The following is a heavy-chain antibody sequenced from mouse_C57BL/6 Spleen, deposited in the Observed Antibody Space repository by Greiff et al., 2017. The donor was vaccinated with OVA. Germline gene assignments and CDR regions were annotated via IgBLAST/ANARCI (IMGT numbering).Heavy chain of an antibody. Sequence: QVQLQQPGAELVKPGASVKLSCKASGYTFTSYWMHWVKQRPGRGLEWIGRIDPNRGGTKYNEKFKSKATLTVDKPSSTAYMQLSSLTSEDSAVYYCARTITTVVVPYWYFDVWGTGTTVTVSS. J-gene: IGHJ1*03. CDR1: GYTFTSYW. CDR2: IDPNRGGT. D-gene: IGHD1-1*01. CDR3: ARTITTVVVPYWYFDV. V-gene: IGHV1-72*01.